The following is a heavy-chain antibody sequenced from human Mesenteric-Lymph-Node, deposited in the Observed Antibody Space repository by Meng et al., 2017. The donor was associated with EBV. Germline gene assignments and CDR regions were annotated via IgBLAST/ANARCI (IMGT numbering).Heavy chain of an antibody. CDR1: GYTFTTFA. D-gene: IGHD5-12*01. CDR3: VRDLWLRIGECV. Sequence: QVMLVESGLGMKKPGASVKVSCKASGYTFTTFAINWVRQAAGQGLEWMGDITPVFGIANYAESFQGRVTISADTSTRTTYMDLSSLRSDDTAVYYCVRDLWLRIGECVWGQGTLVTVSS. V-gene: IGHV1-69*17. J-gene: IGHJ4*02. CDR2: ITPVFGIA.